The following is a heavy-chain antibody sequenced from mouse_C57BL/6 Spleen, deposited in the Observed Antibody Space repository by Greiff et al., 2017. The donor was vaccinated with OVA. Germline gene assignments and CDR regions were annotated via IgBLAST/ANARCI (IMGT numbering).Heavy chain of an antibody. CDR2: IDPETGGT. D-gene: IGHD1-1*01. CDR1: GYTFTDYE. V-gene: IGHV1-15*01. CDR3: TRVGLRYPFDY. Sequence: VKLQESGAELVRPGASVTLSCKASGYTFTDYEMHWVKQTPVHGLEWIGAIDPETGGTAYNQKFKGKALLTADKSSSTAYMELRSLTSEDSACYYCTRVGLRYPFDYWGQGTTRTVSS. J-gene: IGHJ2*01.